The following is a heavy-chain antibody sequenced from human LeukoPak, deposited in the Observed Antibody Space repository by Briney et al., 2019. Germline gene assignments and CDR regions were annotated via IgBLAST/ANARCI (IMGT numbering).Heavy chain of an antibody. CDR3: ARAAWTLNAFDI. Sequence: SQTLSLTCTVSGGSISSGGYYWSWIRQHPGKGLEWIGYIYYSGSTYYNPSLKSRVTMSVDTSKNQFSLKLSSVTAADTAVYYCARAAWTLNAFDIWGQGTMVTVSS. J-gene: IGHJ3*02. CDR2: IYYSGST. D-gene: IGHD3/OR15-3a*01. V-gene: IGHV4-31*03. CDR1: GGSISSGGYY.